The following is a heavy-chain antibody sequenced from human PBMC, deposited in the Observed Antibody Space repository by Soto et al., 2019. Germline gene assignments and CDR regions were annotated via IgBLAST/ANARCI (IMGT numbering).Heavy chain of an antibody. Sequence: SETLSLTCTVSGGSISSGDYYWSWIRQPPGKGLEWIGYIYYSGSTYYNPSLKSRVTISVDTSKNQFSLKLSSVTAADTAVYYCARDLDYDYVWGSYRTPNYLDVWGQGTMVTVSS. CDR1: GGSISSGDYY. J-gene: IGHJ6*02. D-gene: IGHD3-16*02. CDR2: IYYSGST. CDR3: ARDLDYDYVWGSYRTPNYLDV. V-gene: IGHV4-30-4*01.